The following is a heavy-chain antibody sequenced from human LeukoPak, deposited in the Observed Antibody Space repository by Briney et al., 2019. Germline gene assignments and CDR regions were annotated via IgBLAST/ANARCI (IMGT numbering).Heavy chain of an antibody. CDR2: IYDGGST. D-gene: IGHD3-22*01. Sequence: PSETLSLTCTVSGGSISSYYWSWIRQPPGKGLEWIGYIYDGGSTNYNPSLKSRVTISVDTSKEQFSLKLSSVTAADTAVYYCARGHDYDSSGYAAWFDPWGQGTLVTVSS. V-gene: IGHV4-59*01. J-gene: IGHJ5*02. CDR3: ARGHDYDSSGYAAWFDP. CDR1: GGSISSYY.